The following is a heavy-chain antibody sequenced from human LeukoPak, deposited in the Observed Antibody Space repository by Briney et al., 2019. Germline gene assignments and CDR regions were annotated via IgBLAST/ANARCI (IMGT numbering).Heavy chain of an antibody. V-gene: IGHV3-23*01. CDR1: GFTFSSYG. CDR2: ISGSGAST. Sequence: GGTLRLSCAASGFTFSSYGMSWVRQAPGKGLEWVSGISGSGASTYYADSVKGRFTISRDNSKNTLYVQMNSLRAEDTAVYYCAKGKDYYLDYWGQGTLVTVSS. D-gene: IGHD3-10*01. CDR3: AKGKDYYLDY. J-gene: IGHJ4*02.